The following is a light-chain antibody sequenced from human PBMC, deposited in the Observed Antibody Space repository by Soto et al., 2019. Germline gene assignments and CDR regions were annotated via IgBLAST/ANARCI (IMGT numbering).Light chain of an antibody. Sequence: QSVLTQPPSVSAAPGQTVTISCSGSSSNIGNNYVSWYQQLPGTAPKLLIYDNNMRPSGIPDRFSGSKSGTSAALGITGLQTGDEADYYCGAWDSSLSAVVFGGGTKLTV. CDR2: DNN. CDR1: SSNIGNNY. CDR3: GAWDSSLSAVV. J-gene: IGLJ2*01. V-gene: IGLV1-51*01.